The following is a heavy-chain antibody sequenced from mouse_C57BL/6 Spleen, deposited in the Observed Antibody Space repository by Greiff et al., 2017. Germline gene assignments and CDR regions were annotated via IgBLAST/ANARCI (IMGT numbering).Heavy chain of an antibody. Sequence: QVQLQQSGAELVRPGASVTLSCKASGYTFTDYEMHWVKQTPVHGLEWIGAIDPETGGTAYNQKFKGKAILTADKSSSTAYMELRSLTSEDSSVYYCTRYYSNYDWGQGTSVTVSS. CDR1: GYTFTDYE. V-gene: IGHV1-15*01. CDR2: IDPETGGT. CDR3: TRYYSNYD. J-gene: IGHJ4*01. D-gene: IGHD2-5*01.